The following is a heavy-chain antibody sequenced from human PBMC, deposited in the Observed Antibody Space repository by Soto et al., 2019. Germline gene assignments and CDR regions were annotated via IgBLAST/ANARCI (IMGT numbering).Heavy chain of an antibody. CDR3: ARIKKSAGTTVYYGMDV. Sequence: ASVKVSCKASGYTFTSYGISWVRQAPGQGLEWMGWISAYNGNTNYAQKLRGRVTMTTDTSTSTAYMELRSLRSDDTAVYYCARIKKSAGTTVYYGMDVWGQGTTVTVSS. V-gene: IGHV1-18*01. CDR1: GYTFTSYG. D-gene: IGHD1-7*01. CDR2: ISAYNGNT. J-gene: IGHJ6*02.